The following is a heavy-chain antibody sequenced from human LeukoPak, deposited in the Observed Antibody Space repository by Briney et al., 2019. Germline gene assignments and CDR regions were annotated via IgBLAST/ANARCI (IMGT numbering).Heavy chain of an antibody. CDR2: INHSGST. CDR1: GGSFSGYY. J-gene: IGHJ5*02. V-gene: IGHV4-34*01. Sequence: PSEALSLTCAVYGGSFSGYYWSWIRQPPGKGLEWIGEINHSGSTNYNPPLKSRVTISVDTSKNQFSLKLSSVTAADTAVYYCARGRLWFGELFGNWFDPWGQGTLVTVSS. CDR3: ARGRLWFGELFGNWFDP. D-gene: IGHD3-10*01.